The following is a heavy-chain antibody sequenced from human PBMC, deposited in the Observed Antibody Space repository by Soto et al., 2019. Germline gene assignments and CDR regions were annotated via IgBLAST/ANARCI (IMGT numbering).Heavy chain of an antibody. D-gene: IGHD3-10*01. V-gene: IGHV4-59*01. CDR3: AGFLVGTNGLYSYGSGH. Sequence: PSETLSLTCTVSGGSISSYYWSWIRQPPGKGLEWIGYIYYSGSTNYNPSLKGRVTISVDTSKNQFSLKLSSVTAADTAVYYCAGFLVGTNGLYSYGSGHWGQGTLVTVSS. CDR2: IYYSGST. CDR1: GGSISSYY. J-gene: IGHJ4*02.